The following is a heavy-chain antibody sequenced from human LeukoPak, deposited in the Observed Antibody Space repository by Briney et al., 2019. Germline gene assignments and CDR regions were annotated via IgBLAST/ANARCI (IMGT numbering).Heavy chain of an antibody. V-gene: IGHV1-18*01. D-gene: IGHD3-16*02. CDR1: GYTFTSYG. CDR2: ISAYNGNT. CDR3: AKARWRSHFDY. J-gene: IGHJ4*02. Sequence: ASVKVSCKASGYTFTSYGISWVRQAPGQGLEWMGWISAYNGNTSYAQKFQGRVTMTRDMSTSTVYMELSSLRSEDTAVYYCAKARWRSHFDYWGQGTLVTVSS.